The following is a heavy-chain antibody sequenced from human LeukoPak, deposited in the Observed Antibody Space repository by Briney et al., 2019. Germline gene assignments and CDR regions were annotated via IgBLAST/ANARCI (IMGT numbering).Heavy chain of an antibody. CDR3: AKDQPYYDILTGYYVGGYYYYYMDV. CDR2: ISGSGGST. Sequence: GGSLRLSCAASGFTFSTYAMSWVRQAPGKGLEWVSSISGSGGSTYYADSVKGRFTISRDNSKNTLYLQMNSLRAEDTAVYYCAKDQPYYDILTGYYVGGYYYYYMDVWGKGTTVTVSS. V-gene: IGHV3-23*01. J-gene: IGHJ6*03. CDR1: GFTFSTYA. D-gene: IGHD3-9*01.